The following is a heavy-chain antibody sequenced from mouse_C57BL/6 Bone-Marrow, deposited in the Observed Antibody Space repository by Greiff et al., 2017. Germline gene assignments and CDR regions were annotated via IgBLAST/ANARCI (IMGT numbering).Heavy chain of an antibody. V-gene: IGHV14-3*01. CDR2: IDPANGNT. CDR1: GFNIKNTY. J-gene: IGHJ1*03. D-gene: IGHD2-3*01. Sequence: VQLQQSVAELVRPGASVKLSCTASGFNIKNTYMHWVKQRPEQGLEWIGRIDPANGNTKYAPKFQGQATITADTSSNTAYLQLSSLTSEDTTTYYCAISFDGCLLYWYFDVWGRGTTVTVSA. CDR3: AISFDGCLLYWYFDV.